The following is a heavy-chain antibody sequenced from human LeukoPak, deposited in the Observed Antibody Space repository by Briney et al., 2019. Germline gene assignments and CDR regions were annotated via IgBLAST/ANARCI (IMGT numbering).Heavy chain of an antibody. D-gene: IGHD1/OR15-1a*01. J-gene: IGHJ5*02. CDR3: VRARDGNTDL. CDR1: GFNFNTYW. CDR2: INPDGTYT. Sequence: PGGSLRLSCVASGFNFNTYWMHWVRQVPGKGLMSVSRINPDGTYTDYAGSVKGRFTISRDNAKNTLYLQMNSLRVEDAAVYYCVRARDGNTDLGGQGTLVTVPS. V-gene: IGHV3-74*01.